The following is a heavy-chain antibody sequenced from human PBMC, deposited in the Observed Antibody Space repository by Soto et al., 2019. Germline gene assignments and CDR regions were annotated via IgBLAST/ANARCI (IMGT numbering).Heavy chain of an antibody. CDR2: ISTYNGDT. V-gene: IGHV1-18*01. D-gene: IGHD2-15*01. CDR1: GYTFTRSG. J-gene: IGHJ6*02. Sequence: QVQLVQSGAEVKKPGASVKVSCKASGYTFTRSGISWVRQAPGQGLEWMGWISTYNGDTNYAQTFQDRVTMTTDTSASTAYMDLRSLRSDDTAVYYCAREGVVPYYSYSMDVWGQGTPVSVSS. CDR3: AREGVVPYYSYSMDV.